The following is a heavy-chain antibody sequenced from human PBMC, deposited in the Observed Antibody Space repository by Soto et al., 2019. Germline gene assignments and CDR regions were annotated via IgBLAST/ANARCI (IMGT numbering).Heavy chain of an antibody. Sequence: PSETLSLTCTVSGGSISSYYWTWIRQPPGKELEMIGKIGNIYYSGSTNYNPSLKSRVTISLDTSKNQFSLKVNSVTAADTAVYYCARLDGSCSQTECNYFMHVWGKGTTVTVSS. D-gene: IGHD2-15*01. CDR1: GGSISSYY. V-gene: IGHV4-59*08. CDR2: IGNIYYSGST. CDR3: ARLDGSCSQTECNYFMHV. J-gene: IGHJ6*03.